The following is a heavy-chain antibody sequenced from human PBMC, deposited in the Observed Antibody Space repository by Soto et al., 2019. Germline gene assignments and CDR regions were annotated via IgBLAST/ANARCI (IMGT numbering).Heavy chain of an antibody. D-gene: IGHD1-26*01. V-gene: IGHV3-30*18. CDR1: DFSFRNYG. CDR2: ISYDGRNK. J-gene: IGHJ6*02. Sequence: GGSLRLSCVASDFSFRNYGMHWGRQAPGKGLEWVADISYDGRNKYYAESVKGRFTISRDNSKNTLYLQMNSLRTEDTAVYYCAKDWRWEQQIYGMNVWGQGTTVTVSS. CDR3: AKDWRWEQQIYGMNV.